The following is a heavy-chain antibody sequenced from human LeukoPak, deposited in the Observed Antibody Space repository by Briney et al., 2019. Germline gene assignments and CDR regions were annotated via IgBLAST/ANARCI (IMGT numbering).Heavy chain of an antibody. CDR1: GGSFSGYY. J-gene: IGHJ4*02. CDR2: INHSGST. Sequence: SETLSLTCAVYGGSFSGYYWSWIRQPPGKGLEWSGEINHSGSTNYNPSLKSRVTISVDTSKKQFSLKLSSVTAADTAVYYCARGRGLYCSTTNCYAGLRYFDYWGQGTLVTVSS. D-gene: IGHD2-2*01. CDR3: ARGRGLYCSTTNCYAGLRYFDY. V-gene: IGHV4-34*01.